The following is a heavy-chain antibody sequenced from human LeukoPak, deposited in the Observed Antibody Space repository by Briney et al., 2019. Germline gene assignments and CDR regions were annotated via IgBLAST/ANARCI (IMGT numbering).Heavy chain of an antibody. Sequence: MPSETLSLTWTVSGGSLISSSYYWGWIRQPPGKGLEWIGNVYYSGSTYYNPSLKSRVTISVDTSKNQFSLNLSSMTAADTAVYYCARQGTGSSGWYLDYWGQGTLVTVSS. CDR2: VYYSGST. D-gene: IGHD6-19*01. V-gene: IGHV4-39*01. J-gene: IGHJ4*02. CDR3: ARQGTGSSGWYLDY. CDR1: GGSLISSSYY.